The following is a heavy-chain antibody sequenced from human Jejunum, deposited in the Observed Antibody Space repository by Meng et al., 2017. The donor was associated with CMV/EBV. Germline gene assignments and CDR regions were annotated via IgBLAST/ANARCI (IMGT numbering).Heavy chain of an antibody. CDR1: GFTFSSYG. J-gene: IGHJ4*02. V-gene: IGHV3-30-3*01. D-gene: IGHD3-3*01. CDR3: ARGRGPLEYYFDY. CDR2: ISYDGSKE. Sequence: QGQLVESGGGVVRPGRSLGLSCAASGFTFSSYGMHWVRQAPGKGLEWVAVISYDGSKEYYADSVKGRFTISRDNSKNTLYLQMNSLRAEDTAVYYCARGRGPLEYYFDYWGQGTLVTVSS.